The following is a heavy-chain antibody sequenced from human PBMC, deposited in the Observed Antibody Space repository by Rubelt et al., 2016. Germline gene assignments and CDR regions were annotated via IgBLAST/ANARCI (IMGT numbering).Heavy chain of an antibody. CDR2: IWYDGSNK. CDR3: ARNWGRLFYFDY. V-gene: IGHV3-33*01. J-gene: IGHJ4*02. Sequence: HWVRQAPGKGLEWVAVIWYDGSNKYYADSVKGRFTISRDNAENSLYLQMHSLRAEDTAVYYCARNWGRLFYFDYWGQGTLVTVSS. D-gene: IGHD7-27*01.